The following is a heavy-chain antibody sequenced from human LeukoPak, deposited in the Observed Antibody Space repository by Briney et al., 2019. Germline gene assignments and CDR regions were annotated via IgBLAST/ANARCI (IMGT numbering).Heavy chain of an antibody. V-gene: IGHV3-7*01. Sequence: PGGSLRLSCAASAFTFSYYWMNWVRQAPGKGLEWVASIKQDGSEKYYVDSVKGRFTISRDNAKNSLYLQMNTLRAEDTAVYYCQRDRGYSTYDCWGQGTLVTVSS. D-gene: IGHD6-13*01. CDR1: AFTFSYYW. CDR2: IKQDGSEK. CDR3: QRDRGYSTYDC. J-gene: IGHJ4*02.